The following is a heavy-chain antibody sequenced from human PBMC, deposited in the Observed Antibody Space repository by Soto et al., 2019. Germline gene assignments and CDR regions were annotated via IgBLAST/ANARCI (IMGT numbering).Heavy chain of an antibody. CDR2: IYYSGST. CDR3: ARTLSEYYYYYYGMDV. J-gene: IGHJ6*02. Sequence: TSETLSLTCTVSGGSISSYYWSWIRQPPGKGLEWIGYIYYSGSTNYNPSLKSRVTISVDTSKNQFSLKLSSVTAADTAVYYCARTLSEYYYYYYGMDVWGQGTTVTVSS. D-gene: IGHD3-16*01. CDR1: GGSISSYY. V-gene: IGHV4-59*01.